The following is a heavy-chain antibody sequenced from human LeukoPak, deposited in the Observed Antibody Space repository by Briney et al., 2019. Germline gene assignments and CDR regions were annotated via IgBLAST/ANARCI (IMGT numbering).Heavy chain of an antibody. Sequence: GGSLRLSCAASGFTFSSYAMHWVRQAPGKGLEWVAVISYDGSNKYYADSVKGRFTISRDNSKNTLYLQMNSLRAEDTAVYYCARDRRQAFDIWGQGTMVTVSS. CDR1: GFTFSSYA. CDR2: ISYDGSNK. V-gene: IGHV3-30-3*01. CDR3: ARDRRQAFDI. J-gene: IGHJ3*02.